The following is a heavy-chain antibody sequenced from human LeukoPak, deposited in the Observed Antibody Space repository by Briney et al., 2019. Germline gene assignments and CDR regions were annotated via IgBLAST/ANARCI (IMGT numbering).Heavy chain of an antibody. V-gene: IGHV3-21*01. CDR1: GFTFSSYS. Sequence: PGGSLRLSCAASGFTFSSYSMNWVRQAPGKELEWVSSISSSSSYIYYADSVKGRFTISRDNAKNSLYLQMNSLRAEDTAVYYCARYAYSSSWYRYGMDVWGQGTTVTVSS. J-gene: IGHJ6*02. CDR3: ARYAYSSSWYRYGMDV. D-gene: IGHD6-13*01. CDR2: ISSSSSYI.